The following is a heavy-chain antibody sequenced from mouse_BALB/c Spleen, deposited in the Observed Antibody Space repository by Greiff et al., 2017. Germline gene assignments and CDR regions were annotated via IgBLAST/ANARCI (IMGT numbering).Heavy chain of an antibody. CDR1: GYTFTDYW. Sequence: QVQLKQPGAELVMPGASVKMSCKASGYTFTDYWMHWVKQRPVQGLEWIGAIDTSDSYTSYNQKFKGKATLTVDESSSTAYKQLSSLTSEDSAVYYCARRSPYAMDYWGQGTSVTVSS. V-gene: IGHV1-69*01. CDR3: ARRSPYAMDY. CDR2: IDTSDSYT. J-gene: IGHJ4*01.